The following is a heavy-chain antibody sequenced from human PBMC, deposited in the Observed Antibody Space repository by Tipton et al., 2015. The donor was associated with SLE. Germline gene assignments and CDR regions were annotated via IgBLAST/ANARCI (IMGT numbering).Heavy chain of an antibody. CDR3: AKSGSYSPLDN. D-gene: IGHD1-26*01. CDR1: GGSFSSGGYY. V-gene: IGHV3-72*01. CDR2: IRNKARAYTT. Sequence: LSLTCTVSGGSFSSGGYYWNWIRQPAGKGLEWVGRIRNKARAYTTEYAASVKGRFTISRDESKNSLYLQMNSLKTEDTAVYYCAKSGSYSPLDNWGQGTLVTVSS. J-gene: IGHJ4*02.